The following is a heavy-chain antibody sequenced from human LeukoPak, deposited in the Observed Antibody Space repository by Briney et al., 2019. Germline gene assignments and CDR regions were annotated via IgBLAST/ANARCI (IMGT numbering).Heavy chain of an antibody. CDR1: GFTFTSCA. Sequence: GGSLRLSSTASGFTFTSCAMNWVRQTPGRGLEWVSYISASSANIHYADSVKGRFTVSRDNAKNSLYLQMNSLTAEDTAVYYCARESSGSYLVDYWGQGTLVTVSS. CDR3: ARESSGSYLVDY. D-gene: IGHD1-26*01. CDR2: ISASSANI. V-gene: IGHV3-48*01. J-gene: IGHJ4*02.